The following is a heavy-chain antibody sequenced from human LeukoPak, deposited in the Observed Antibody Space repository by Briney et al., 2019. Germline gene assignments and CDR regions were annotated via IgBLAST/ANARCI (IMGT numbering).Heavy chain of an antibody. CDR3: ASSGWYTGWYFDL. CDR2: VYSSGST. J-gene: IGHJ2*01. CDR1: GGSISSGSHY. V-gene: IGHV4-61*02. D-gene: IGHD6-19*01. Sequence: PSETLSLTCTVSGGSISSGSHYWTWIRQPAGKGLEYIGRVYSSGSTDSNPSLRSRLTMSVDTSKNQFSLKLSSVTAAYTAVYCCASSGWYTGWYFDLWGRGTLVTVSS.